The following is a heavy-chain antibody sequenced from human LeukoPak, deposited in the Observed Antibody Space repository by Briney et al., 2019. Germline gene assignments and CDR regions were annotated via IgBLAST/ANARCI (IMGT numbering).Heavy chain of an antibody. CDR2: IHYSGST. V-gene: IGHV4-59*12. J-gene: IGHJ4*02. CDR1: GGSITNYY. CDR3: ARDPDYGDYAFDY. D-gene: IGHD4-17*01. Sequence: SETLSLTCTVSGGSITNYYWSWIRQPPGKGLEWIGYIHYSGSTKYKSSLKSRVTISVDTSKNQFSLKLSSVTAADTAVYYCARDPDYGDYAFDYWGQGTLVTVSS.